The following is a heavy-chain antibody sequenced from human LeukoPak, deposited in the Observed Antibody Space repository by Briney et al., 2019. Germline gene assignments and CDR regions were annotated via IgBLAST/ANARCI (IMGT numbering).Heavy chain of an antibody. Sequence: SETLSLTCTVSGGSISSYYLSWIRQPAGKGLEWIGYIYYRGSTNYNPSLHSPVTISVDTSKNQFSLKLTSVTAADTAVYYCARTTGNYGYYFDYWGQGTLVTVSS. J-gene: IGHJ4*02. CDR1: GGSISSYY. V-gene: IGHV4-59*01. CDR2: IYYRGST. D-gene: IGHD1-7*01. CDR3: ARTTGNYGYYFDY.